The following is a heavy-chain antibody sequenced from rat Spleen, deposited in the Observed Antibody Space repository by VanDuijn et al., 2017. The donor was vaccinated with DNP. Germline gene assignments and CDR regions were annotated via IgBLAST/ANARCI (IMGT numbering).Heavy chain of an antibody. CDR2: ISTGRGTT. J-gene: IGHJ2*01. D-gene: IGHD1-6*01. V-gene: IGHV5-25*01. Sequence: EVQLVESGGGLVQPGRSMTLSCVASGFSVSNYYMAWVRQAQSTGLEWVASISTGRGTTYYRDSVTGRLTISRDNAKNTQYLQMDSLRSEDTATYYCASERYYGYFDYWGQGVMVTVSS. CDR1: GFSVSNYY. CDR3: ASERYYGYFDY.